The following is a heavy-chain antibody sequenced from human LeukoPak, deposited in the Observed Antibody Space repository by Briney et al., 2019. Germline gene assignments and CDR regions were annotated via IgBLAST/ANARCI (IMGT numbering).Heavy chain of an antibody. CDR1: GGSISSYY. V-gene: IGHV4-59*08. Sequence: SETLSLTCTVSGGSISSYYWSWIRQPPGKGLEWIGYIYYSGSTYYNPSLKSRVTISVDTSKNQFSLKLSSVTAADTAVYYCARVLRWEGRYFDYWGQGTLVTVSS. CDR3: ARVLRWEGRYFDY. D-gene: IGHD4-23*01. J-gene: IGHJ4*02. CDR2: IYYSGST.